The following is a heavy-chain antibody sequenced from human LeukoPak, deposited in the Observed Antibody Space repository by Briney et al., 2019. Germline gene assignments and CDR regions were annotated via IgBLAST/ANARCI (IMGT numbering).Heavy chain of an antibody. CDR3: AKGMVRGVIPDY. J-gene: IGHJ4*02. CDR2: ISASGGNT. V-gene: IGHV3-23*01. CDR1: GFTFSNFA. D-gene: IGHD3-10*01. Sequence: PGGSLRLSCAASGFTFSNFAMSWVRQAPGKGLEWVSGISASGGNTYYADSVQGRFTISRDNSKNTLYLQVNSLKAENTATYYCAKGMVRGVIPDYWGQGTLVTVSS.